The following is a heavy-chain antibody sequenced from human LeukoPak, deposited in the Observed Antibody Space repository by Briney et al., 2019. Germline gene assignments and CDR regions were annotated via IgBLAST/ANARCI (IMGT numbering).Heavy chain of an antibody. CDR3: ASARWSDTAMVTPFDY. Sequence: SETLSLTCAVYGGSFSGYYWSWIRQPPGKGLEWIGEINHSGSTNYNPSLKSRVTISVDTSKNQFSLKLSSVTAADTAVYYCASARWSDTAMVTPFDYWGQGTLVTVSS. CDR1: GGSFSGYY. D-gene: IGHD5-18*01. V-gene: IGHV4-34*01. J-gene: IGHJ4*02. CDR2: INHSGST.